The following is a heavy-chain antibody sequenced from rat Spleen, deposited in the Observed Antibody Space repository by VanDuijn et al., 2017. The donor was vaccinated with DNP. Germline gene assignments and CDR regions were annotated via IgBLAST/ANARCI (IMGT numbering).Heavy chain of an antibody. Sequence: EVQLVESGGGVVQPGKSLKLSCSASGFSFSHSDMAWVRQSPTEGREWVASISSSGGTLFYRDSVKGRFTGSRDNAKNTLYLQMDSLRSEDTATYYCTRGANWSLGFHSDYWGQGVMVTVSS. D-gene: IGHD5-1*01. CDR1: GFSFSHSD. J-gene: IGHJ2*01. V-gene: IGHV5S23*01. CDR3: TRGANWSLGFHSDY. CDR2: ISSSGGTL.